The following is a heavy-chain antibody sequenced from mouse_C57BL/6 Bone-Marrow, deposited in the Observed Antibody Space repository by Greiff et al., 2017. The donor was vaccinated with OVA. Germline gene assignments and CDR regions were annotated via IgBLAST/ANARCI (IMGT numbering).Heavy chain of an antibody. CDR1: GFNIKDDY. J-gene: IGHJ2*01. CDR2: IDPENGDT. V-gene: IGHV14-4*01. Sequence: VQLQQSGAELVRPGASVKLSCTASGFNIKDDYMHWVKERPEQGLEWIGWIDPENGDTEYASKFQGKATITADTPSKTVYLHLSSLTSEDTAVYYCTTYRYWGQGTTLTASS. CDR3: TTYRY.